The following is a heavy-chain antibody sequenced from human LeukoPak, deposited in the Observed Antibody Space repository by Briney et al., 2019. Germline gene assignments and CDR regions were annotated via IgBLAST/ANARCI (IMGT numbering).Heavy chain of an antibody. CDR3: TSHPYSSTWYLPP. J-gene: IGHJ5*02. Sequence: GGSLRLSCTTSGFTFGDYALSWFRQAPGKGPEWVGFIGSNAYGGTTEYAASVKGRFTISRDDSKSIAYLQMNSLKTEDTAVYYCTSHPYSSTWYLPPWGQGTLVTVSS. D-gene: IGHD6-13*01. CDR1: GFTFGDYA. CDR2: IGSNAYGGTT. V-gene: IGHV3-49*03.